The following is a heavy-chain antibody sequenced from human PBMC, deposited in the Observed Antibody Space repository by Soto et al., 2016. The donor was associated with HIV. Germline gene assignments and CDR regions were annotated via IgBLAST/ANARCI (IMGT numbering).Heavy chain of an antibody. CDR3: ARDLLPSGSYSGLDY. J-gene: IGHJ4*02. Sequence: QVQLVQSGAEVKKPGASVKVSCKASGYTFTNFGIGWVRQAPGQGLEWMGWISPYSADTKYAQNLQGRVTVTTDTSTSTAYMELKSLRSDDTAVYYCARDLLPSGSYSGLDYWGQGTLVTVSS. CDR2: ISPYSADT. V-gene: IGHV1-18*01. D-gene: IGHD1-26*01. CDR1: GYTFTNFG.